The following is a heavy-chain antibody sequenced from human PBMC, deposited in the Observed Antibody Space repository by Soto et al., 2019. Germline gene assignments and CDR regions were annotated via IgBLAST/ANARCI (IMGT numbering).Heavy chain of an antibody. J-gene: IGHJ3*02. V-gene: IGHV1-69*02. Sequence: QVQLVQSGAEVKEPGSSVKVSCKVSGGTFSSQTINWVRQVPGQGLEWMGSVIPIIGEGKYAQSFLGRVTITAEISTSTAYRELSSLRSEDTALYYCARPAVNDLDADSSAFDIWGQGTMVTVSS. D-gene: IGHD1-1*01. CDR2: VIPIIGEG. CDR1: GGTFSSQT. CDR3: ARPAVNDLDADSSAFDI.